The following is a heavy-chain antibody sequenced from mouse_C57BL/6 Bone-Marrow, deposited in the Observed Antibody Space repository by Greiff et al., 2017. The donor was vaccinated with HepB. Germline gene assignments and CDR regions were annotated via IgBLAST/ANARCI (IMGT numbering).Heavy chain of an antibody. V-gene: IGHV3-8*01. Sequence: EVKLVESGPGLAKPSQTLSLTCSVTGYSITSDYWNWIRKFPGNKLEYMGYISYSGSTYYNPSLKSRISITRDTSKNQYYLQLNSVTTEDTATYYCARLLDDYVYAMDYWGQGTSVTVSS. J-gene: IGHJ4*01. CDR3: ARLLDDYVYAMDY. D-gene: IGHD2-4*01. CDR2: ISYSGST. CDR1: GYSITSDY.